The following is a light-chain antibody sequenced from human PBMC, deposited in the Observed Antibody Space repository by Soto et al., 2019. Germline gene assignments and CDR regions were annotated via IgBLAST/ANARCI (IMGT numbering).Light chain of an antibody. Sequence: QSVLTQPASVSGSPGQPITISCTGTASDIGNYNYVSWYQLHPGKAPKLLIYGVSNRPSGVSNRFSGSKSGNAASLTISGLQAEDEADYYCSSYTAYTTLWVFGGGTKVT. V-gene: IGLV2-14*01. CDR1: ASDIGNYNY. CDR3: SSYTAYTTLWV. CDR2: GVS. J-gene: IGLJ3*02.